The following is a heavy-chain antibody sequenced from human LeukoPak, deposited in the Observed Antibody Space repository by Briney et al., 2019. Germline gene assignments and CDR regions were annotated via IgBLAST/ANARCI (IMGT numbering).Heavy chain of an antibody. CDR3: AGYSSGWYVALY. Sequence: PSETLSLTCTVSGGSISSSSYYWGWIRQPPGKGLEWIGSIYYSGSTYYNPSLKSRATISVDTSKNQFSLKLSSVTAADTAVYYCAGYSSGWYVALYWGQGTLVTVSS. CDR1: GGSISSSSYY. D-gene: IGHD6-19*01. CDR2: IYYSGST. J-gene: IGHJ4*02. V-gene: IGHV4-39*01.